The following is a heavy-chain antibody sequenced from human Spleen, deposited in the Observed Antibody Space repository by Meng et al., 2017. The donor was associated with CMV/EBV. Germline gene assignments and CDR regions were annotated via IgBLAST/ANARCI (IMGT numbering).Heavy chain of an antibody. CDR3: ARDTPQQPSRS. V-gene: IGHV1-69*10. D-gene: IGHD1/OR15-1a*01. CDR2: IIPILGIP. J-gene: IGHJ5*02. CDR1: GGTFSSSG. Sequence: SCKASGGTFSSSGISWVRQAPGQGIQWMGGIIPILGIPSYAQNFQGRVTITAEKSTSTAYMELGSLTSEDTAVYFCARDTPQQPSRSWGQGTLVTVSS.